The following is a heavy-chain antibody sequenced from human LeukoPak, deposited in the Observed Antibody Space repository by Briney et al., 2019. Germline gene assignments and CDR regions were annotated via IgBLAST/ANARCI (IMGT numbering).Heavy chain of an antibody. CDR2: IRINGGST. J-gene: IGHJ1*01. Sequence: PGGSLRLSCAASGFTFSSYAMHWVRQAPGKGLEYVSAIRINGGSTYYANSVKGRFTISRDNSKNTLYLQMGSLRAEDMAVYYCARERPASRDGYNALEHWGQGTLVTASS. D-gene: IGHD5-24*01. V-gene: IGHV3-64*01. CDR3: ARERPASRDGYNALEH. CDR1: GFTFSSYA.